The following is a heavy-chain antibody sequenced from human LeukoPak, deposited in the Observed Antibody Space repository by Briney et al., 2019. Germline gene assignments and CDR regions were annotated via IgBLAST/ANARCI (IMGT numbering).Heavy chain of an antibody. V-gene: IGHV1-46*01. J-gene: IGHJ4*02. CDR2: FTPSGGGS. Sequence: GASVKVSCKALGYTLTTHQMYWVRQAPGQGLEWVGTFTPSGGGSTYAQNFQGRMTMTGDMSTNTAYLELSSLRSEDTAVYFCARSGAGLHYWGQGSLVTVSS. CDR1: GYTLTTHQ. D-gene: IGHD1-26*01. CDR3: ARSGAGLHY.